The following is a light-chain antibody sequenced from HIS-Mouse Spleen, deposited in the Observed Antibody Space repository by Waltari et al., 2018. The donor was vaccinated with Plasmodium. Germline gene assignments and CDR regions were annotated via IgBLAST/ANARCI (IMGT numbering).Light chain of an antibody. CDR2: DAS. V-gene: IGKV3-11*01. J-gene: IGKJ4*01. CDR3: QQRSNWPPLT. Sequence: EIVMTPSPATLSVSPGERATLPCRASQSVSSNLAWYQQKPGQAPRLLIYDASNRATGIPARFSGSGSGTDFTLTISSLEPEDFAVYYCQQRSNWPPLTFGGGTKVEIK. CDR1: QSVSSN.